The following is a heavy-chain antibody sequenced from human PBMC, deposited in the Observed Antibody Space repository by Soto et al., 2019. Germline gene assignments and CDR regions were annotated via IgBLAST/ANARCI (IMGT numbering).Heavy chain of an antibody. J-gene: IGHJ6*03. CDR3: ARGSGGIDYYSYYMDV. Sequence: QVQLVQSGAEVKKPGASVKVSCKASGYTFTSYGISWVRQAPGQGLEWMGWSSAYNGNTNYAQKLQGRVSMTTDTSARTAYMELRSLRSDDTDVYYCARGSGGIDYYSYYMDVWGKGTTVTVSS. D-gene: IGHD2-15*01. V-gene: IGHV1-18*01. CDR2: SSAYNGNT. CDR1: GYTFTSYG.